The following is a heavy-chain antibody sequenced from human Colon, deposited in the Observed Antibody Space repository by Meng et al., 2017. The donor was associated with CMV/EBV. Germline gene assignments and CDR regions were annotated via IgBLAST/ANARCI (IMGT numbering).Heavy chain of an antibody. V-gene: IGHV7-4-1*02. D-gene: IGHD3-10*01. CDR2: INTDTGNP. CDR3: ARGGGEIYYGSGTCDY. J-gene: IGHJ4*02. CDR1: YTFTEDA. Sequence: YTFTEDALKWVRQAPGQGREWMGWINTDTGNPTYAQGFTGRFVFSLDTSVSTAYLQISSLKAEDTAVYYCARGGGEIYYGSGTCDYWGQGALVTVSS.